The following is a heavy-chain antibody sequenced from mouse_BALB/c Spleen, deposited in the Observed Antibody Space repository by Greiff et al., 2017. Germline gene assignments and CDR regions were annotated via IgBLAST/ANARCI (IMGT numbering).Heavy chain of an antibody. J-gene: IGHJ4*01. V-gene: IGHV1-5*01. D-gene: IGHD2-2*01. Sequence: VQLQQSGAELVRPGASVKMSCKASGYSFTSYWMHWVKQRPGQGLEWIGAIYPGNSDTSYNQKFKGKAKLTAVTSASTAYMELSSLTNEDSAVYYCTREWLMGDYWGQGTSVTVSS. CDR1: GYSFTSYW. CDR3: TREWLMGDY. CDR2: IYPGNSDT.